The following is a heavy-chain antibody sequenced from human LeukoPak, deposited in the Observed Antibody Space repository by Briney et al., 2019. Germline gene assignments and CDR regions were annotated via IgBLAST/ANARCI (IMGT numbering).Heavy chain of an antibody. CDR1: GFTFSSYW. V-gene: IGHV3-74*03. CDR3: ARSSGWYHRGPDYYYYYMDV. D-gene: IGHD6-19*01. Sequence: GGSLRLSCVASGFTFSSYWMHWVRQAPGKGLVWVSRINSDGSSTKCADSVKGRFTISRDNAKNSLYLQMNSLRAEDTAIYYCARSSGWYHRGPDYYYYYMDVWGKGTTVTVSS. CDR2: INSDGSST. J-gene: IGHJ6*03.